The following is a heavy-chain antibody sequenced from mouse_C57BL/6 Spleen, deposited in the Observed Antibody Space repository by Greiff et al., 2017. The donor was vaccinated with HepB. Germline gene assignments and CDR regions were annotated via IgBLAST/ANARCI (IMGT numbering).Heavy chain of an antibody. CDR1: GYTFTSYW. Sequence: VQLQQPGAELVMPGASVKLSCKASGYTFTSYWMHWVKQRPGQGLEWIGELDPSDSYTNYNQKFKGKSTLTVDTSSSTAYMQLSSLTSEDSAVYYCARNYGYDSWFAYWGQGTRVTVSA. J-gene: IGHJ3*01. CDR3: ARNYGYDSWFAY. CDR2: LDPSDSYT. D-gene: IGHD2-2*01. V-gene: IGHV1-69*01.